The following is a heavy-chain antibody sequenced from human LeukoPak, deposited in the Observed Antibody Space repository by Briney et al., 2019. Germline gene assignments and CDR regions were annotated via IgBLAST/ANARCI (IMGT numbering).Heavy chain of an antibody. CDR3: AGKWRRFDP. D-gene: IGHD5-12*01. CDR1: GFTFSSYS. Sequence: TGGSLRLSCAASGFTFSSYSMNWVRQAPGKGLEWVAYISSSGSTIYYRDSVEGRFTISRDNAKNSLYLQMNSLRAEDTAVYYCAGKWRRFDPWGQGTLVTVSS. J-gene: IGHJ5*02. CDR2: ISSSGSTI. V-gene: IGHV3-48*04.